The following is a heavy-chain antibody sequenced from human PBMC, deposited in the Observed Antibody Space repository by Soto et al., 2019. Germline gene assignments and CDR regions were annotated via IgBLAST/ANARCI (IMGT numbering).Heavy chain of an antibody. V-gene: IGHV3-23*01. Sequence: GGSLRLSCAASEFNFSTYAMSWVRQAPGKGLEWVSAVSSSGYKTYYADSVKGRFTISRDNSKNTLYLQMNSLRAEDTAVYYCAKDSAMARYCSSTSCYSFDSWGQGTLVTVSS. CDR3: AKDSAMARYCSSTSCYSFDS. CDR2: VSSSGYKT. D-gene: IGHD2-2*01. J-gene: IGHJ4*02. CDR1: EFNFSTYA.